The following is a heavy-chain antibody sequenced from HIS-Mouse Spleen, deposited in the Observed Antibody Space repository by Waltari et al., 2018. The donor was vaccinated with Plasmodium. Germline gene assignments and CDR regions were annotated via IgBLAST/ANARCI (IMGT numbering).Heavy chain of an antibody. V-gene: IGHV3-7*01. CDR2: IKQDGSEK. D-gene: IGHD6-13*01. Sequence: EVQLVESGGGLVQPGGSLRLSCAASGFTFSSYWRSWVRRAPGKGLEWVANIKQDGSEKYYGDSVKGRFTISRDNAKNSLYLQMNSLRAEDTAVYYCASSWYWYFDLWGRGTLVTVSS. J-gene: IGHJ2*01. CDR1: GFTFSSYW. CDR3: ASSWYWYFDL.